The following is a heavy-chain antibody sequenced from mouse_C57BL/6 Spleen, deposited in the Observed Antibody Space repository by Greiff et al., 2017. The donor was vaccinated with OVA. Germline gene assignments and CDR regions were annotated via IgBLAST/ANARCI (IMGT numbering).Heavy chain of an antibody. Sequence: QVQLQQPGTELVKPGASVKLSCKASGYTFTSYWMHWVKQRPGQGLEWIGNINPSNGGTNYNEKFKSKATLTVDTSSSTAYMQLSSLTSEDSAVYYGARGEGLLLRLDYWGQGTTLTVSS. V-gene: IGHV1-53*01. D-gene: IGHD1-1*01. CDR1: GYTFTSYW. CDR2: INPSNGGT. J-gene: IGHJ2*01. CDR3: ARGEGLLLRLDY.